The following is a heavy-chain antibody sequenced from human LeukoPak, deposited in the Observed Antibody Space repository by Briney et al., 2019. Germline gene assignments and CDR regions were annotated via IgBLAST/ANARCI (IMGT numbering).Heavy chain of an antibody. D-gene: IGHD2-15*01. J-gene: IGHJ6*02. CDR1: GGSFSGYY. V-gene: IGHV4-34*01. Sequence: PSETLSLTCAVYGGSFSGYYWSWIRQPPGKGLEWIGEINHSGSTNYNPSLKSRVTISVDTSKNQFSLKLSSVTAADTAVYYCASLLYYHGMDVWGQGTTVTVSS. CDR2: INHSGST. CDR3: ASLLYYHGMDV.